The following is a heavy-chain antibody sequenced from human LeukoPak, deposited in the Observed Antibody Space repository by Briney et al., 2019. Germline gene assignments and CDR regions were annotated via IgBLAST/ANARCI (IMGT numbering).Heavy chain of an antibody. CDR2: IYKGGTT. J-gene: IGHJ4*02. V-gene: IGHV4-39*07. D-gene: IGHD2-8*01. CDR1: RDYIRHIDYY. Sequence: SETLSLTCSVSRDYIRHIDYYWVWIRQPPGKGLEWIGNIYKGGTTSYSPSLSSRVTMSIDTSKSQFSLRVNSVTAADTAMYYCARLIVGCTDGVCYKGHLFWGQGTLVTVSS. CDR3: ARLIVGCTDGVCYKGHLF.